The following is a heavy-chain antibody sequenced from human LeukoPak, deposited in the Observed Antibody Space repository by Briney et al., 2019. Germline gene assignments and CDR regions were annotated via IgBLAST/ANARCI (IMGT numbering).Heavy chain of an antibody. V-gene: IGHV4-59*01. CDR3: ARDRGGYCSGGSCYPRFDI. D-gene: IGHD2-15*01. CDR2: IYYSGST. J-gene: IGHJ3*02. Sequence: SETLSLTCTVSGGSISSYYWSWIRQPPGKGLEWIGHIYYSGSTNYNPSLKSRVTISVDTSKNQFSLKLSSVTAADTAVYYCARDRGGYCSGGSCYPRFDIWGQGTMVTVSS. CDR1: GGSISSYY.